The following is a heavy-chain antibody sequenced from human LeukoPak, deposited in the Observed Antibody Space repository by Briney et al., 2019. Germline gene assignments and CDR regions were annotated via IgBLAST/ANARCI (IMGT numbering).Heavy chain of an antibody. CDR3: ARDYYYYYYMDV. CDR2: INSDGINT. V-gene: IGHV3-74*01. CDR1: GFTFSNYW. J-gene: IGHJ6*03. Sequence: PGGSLRLSCAASGFTFSNYWMHWVRQAPGKGLVWVSRINSDGINTSYADSVKGRFTISRDNAKNTLYLQMNSLRAEDTAVYYCARDYYYYYYMDVWGKGTTVTVSS.